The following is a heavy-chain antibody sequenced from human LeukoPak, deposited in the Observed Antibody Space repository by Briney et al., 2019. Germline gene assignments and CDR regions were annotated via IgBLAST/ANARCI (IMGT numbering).Heavy chain of an antibody. CDR2: LYSSGST. CDR1: GFTVSTNY. CDR3: AGRDKGYYYGMDV. Sequence: GGSLRLSCAASGFTVSTNYMSWVRQAPGKGLEWVSLLYSSGSTYYTDSVKGRFTISRDSSKNTLYLQMNSLRAEDTAVYYCAGRDKGYYYGMDVWVQGTTVTVSS. J-gene: IGHJ6*02. D-gene: IGHD5-24*01. V-gene: IGHV3-66*01.